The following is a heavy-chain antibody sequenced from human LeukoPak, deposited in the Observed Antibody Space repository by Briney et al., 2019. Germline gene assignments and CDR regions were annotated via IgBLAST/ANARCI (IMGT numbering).Heavy chain of an antibody. CDR1: GYTFTSYN. V-gene: IGHV1-46*01. CDR3: ARVIGWDEPFDL. CDR2: IKPSGDHT. J-gene: IGHJ3*01. Sequence: GASVKVSCKTSGYTFTSYNLHWVRQAPGQRLEWMGIIKPSGDHTNYAQKFQDRVTMTRDTSASTVYMELSSLKSEDTAVYYCARVIGWDEPFDLWGHGTLVTVSS. D-gene: IGHD1-26*01.